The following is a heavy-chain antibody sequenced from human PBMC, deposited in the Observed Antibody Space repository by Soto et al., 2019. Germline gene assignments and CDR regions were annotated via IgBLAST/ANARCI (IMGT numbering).Heavy chain of an antibody. Sequence: EVQVVESGGGLVKPGGSLRLSCAASGFTFKSAWMNWVRQAPGKGLEWVGRIKSKSDGGTTDYAAPVKGRFAISGDDSKNMVYLKKNNLKTDDTAVYYCTTFNYYYYYAMDVWGQGTTVTVSS. V-gene: IGHV3-15*07. J-gene: IGHJ6*02. CDR3: TTFNYYYYYAMDV. CDR1: GFTFKSAW. CDR2: IKSKSDGGTT.